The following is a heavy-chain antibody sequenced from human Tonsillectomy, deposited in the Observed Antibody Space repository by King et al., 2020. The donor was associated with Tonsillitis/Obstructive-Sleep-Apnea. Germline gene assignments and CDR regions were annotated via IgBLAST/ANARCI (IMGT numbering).Heavy chain of an antibody. D-gene: IGHD4-17*01. CDR1: DDSISSNSYY. Sequence: QLQESGPGLVKPSETLSLTCTVSDDSISSNSYYWGWIRQSPGTGLEWIGSIFYSGSTYYNPSLESRVTISIDTSKNQFSLKLTSVTAADTAVYYCARDRPTVTARDAFDIWGQGTMVTVSS. J-gene: IGHJ3*02. CDR3: ARDRPTVTARDAFDI. CDR2: IFYSGST. V-gene: IGHV4-39*07.